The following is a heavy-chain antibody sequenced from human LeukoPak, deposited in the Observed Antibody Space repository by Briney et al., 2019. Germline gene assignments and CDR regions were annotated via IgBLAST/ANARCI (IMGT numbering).Heavy chain of an antibody. D-gene: IGHD3-10*01. V-gene: IGHV4-39*07. Sequence: PSETLSLTCTVSGGSISSSSYYWGWIRQPPGKGLEWIGSIYYSGSTYYNPSLKSRVTISVDTSKNQFSLKLSSVTAADTAVYYCARDLALEGSGSYFDYWGQGTLVTVSS. CDR3: ARDLALEGSGSYFDY. CDR1: GGSISSSSYY. J-gene: IGHJ4*02. CDR2: IYYSGST.